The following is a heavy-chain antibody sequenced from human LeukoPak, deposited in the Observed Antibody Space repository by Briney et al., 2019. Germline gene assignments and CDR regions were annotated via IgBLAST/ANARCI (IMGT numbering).Heavy chain of an antibody. J-gene: IGHJ4*02. D-gene: IGHD4-17*01. CDR2: ISVDNANT. Sequence: ASVKVSXKASGYTFTNYGVSWVRQAPGQGLEWMGWISVDNANTNYAQILQGRVTMTTDTSTSTAYMELRSLRSDDTAVYYCARSRDYGDLYYFDYWGQGTLVTVSS. CDR1: GYTFTNYG. V-gene: IGHV1-18*01. CDR3: ARSRDYGDLYYFDY.